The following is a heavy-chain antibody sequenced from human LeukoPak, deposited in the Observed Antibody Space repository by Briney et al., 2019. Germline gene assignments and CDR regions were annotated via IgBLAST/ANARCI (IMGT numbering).Heavy chain of an antibody. CDR1: GYTFTSYG. CDR3: ARDERYCSGGSCYYGGEGY. Sequence: GASVKVSCKASGYTFTSYGISWVRQAPGQGLEWMGWISAYNGNTNCAQKLQGRVTMTTDTSTSTAYMELRSLRSDDTAVYYCARDERYCSGGSCYYGGEGYWGQGTLVTVSS. J-gene: IGHJ4*02. V-gene: IGHV1-18*01. D-gene: IGHD2-15*01. CDR2: ISAYNGNT.